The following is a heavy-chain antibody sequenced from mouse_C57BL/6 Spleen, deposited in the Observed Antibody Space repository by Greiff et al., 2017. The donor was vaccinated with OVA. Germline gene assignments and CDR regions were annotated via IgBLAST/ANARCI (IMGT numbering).Heavy chain of an antibody. Sequence: EVQLQQSGPELVKPGASVKISCKASGYTFTDYYMNWVKQSHGKSLEWIGDINPNNGGTSYNQKFKGKATLTVDKSSNTAYMELRSLTSEDSAVYYCARGGGNYDYWGQGTTLTVSS. V-gene: IGHV1-26*01. CDR1: GYTFTDYY. J-gene: IGHJ2*01. D-gene: IGHD2-1*01. CDR2: INPNNGGT. CDR3: ARGGGNYDY.